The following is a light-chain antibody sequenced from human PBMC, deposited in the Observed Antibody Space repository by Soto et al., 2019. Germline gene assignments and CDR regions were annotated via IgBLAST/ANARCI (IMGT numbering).Light chain of an antibody. CDR3: QHYVKSPRT. J-gene: IGKJ1*01. CDR2: GAS. V-gene: IGKV3-20*01. CDR1: QSVSSNY. Sequence: EIVLTQSPATLSLSPGESATLSCRASQSVSSNYLAWYQQKPGQAPRLLIYGASSRATGIPDRFSGSGSGTDFPLTPSILEPEDFAVYYCQHYVKSPRTFGQGTKVEI.